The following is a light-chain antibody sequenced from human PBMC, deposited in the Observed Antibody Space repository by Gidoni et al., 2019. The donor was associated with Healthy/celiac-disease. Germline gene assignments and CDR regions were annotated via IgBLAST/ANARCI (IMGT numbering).Light chain of an antibody. CDR2: WAS. Sequence: DIVMPQSPDSLAVSLGERATINCKSSQSVLYSSNNKNYLAWYQQKPGQPPKLLIYWASTRESGVPDRFSGSGSGTDFTLTISSLQAEDVAVYYCQQYYSTPPLFGQGTKLEIK. J-gene: IGKJ2*01. V-gene: IGKV4-1*01. CDR3: QQYYSTPPL. CDR1: QSVLYSSNNKNY.